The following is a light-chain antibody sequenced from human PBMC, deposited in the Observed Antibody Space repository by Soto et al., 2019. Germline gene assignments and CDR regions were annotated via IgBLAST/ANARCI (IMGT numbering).Light chain of an antibody. CDR2: LGS. J-gene: IGKJ5*01. Sequence: DTVMTQSPLSMPVTPGDPASISCLTCRRLLHSNGYNYVDWYLQKPGQSPQLLIYLGSNRASGVPDRFSGSGSGTDFTLKISRVEAEDVGVYYCMQALRTITFGQGTRLEIK. CDR1: RRLLHSNGYNY. CDR3: MQALRTIT. V-gene: IGKV2-28*01.